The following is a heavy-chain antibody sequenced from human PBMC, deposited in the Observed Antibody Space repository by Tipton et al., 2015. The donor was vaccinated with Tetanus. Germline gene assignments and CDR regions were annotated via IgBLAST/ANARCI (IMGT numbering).Heavy chain of an antibody. CDR1: GGSTSSGTFY. CDR2: VYYNGNT. V-gene: IGHV4-39*01. Sequence: TLSLTCTVSGGSTSSGTFYWDWIRQPPGKGLEWIGNVYYNGNTLQNPSLKGRVTLSLDKSKNQFSLKLTSVTAADTAVYYCARTADNWFDPWGQGTLVTVSS. CDR3: ARTADNWFDP. D-gene: IGHD2-21*02. J-gene: IGHJ5*02.